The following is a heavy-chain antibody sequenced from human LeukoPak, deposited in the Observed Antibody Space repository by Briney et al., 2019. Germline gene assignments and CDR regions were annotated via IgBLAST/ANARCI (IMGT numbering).Heavy chain of an antibody. CDR2: IYYSGST. V-gene: IGHV4-39*01. Sequence: SQTLSLTCTVSGGSISSGSYYWGWIRQPPGKGLEWIGSIYYSGSTYYNPSLKSRVTISVDTSKNQFSLKLSSVTAADTAVYYCARHCGEHYDFWSGYYPRYYYYYYMDVWGKGTTVTVSS. D-gene: IGHD3-3*01. CDR1: GGSISSGSYY. J-gene: IGHJ6*03. CDR3: ARHCGEHYDFWSGYYPRYYYYYYMDV.